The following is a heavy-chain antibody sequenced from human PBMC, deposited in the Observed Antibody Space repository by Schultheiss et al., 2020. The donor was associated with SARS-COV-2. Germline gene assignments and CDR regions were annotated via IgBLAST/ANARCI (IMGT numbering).Heavy chain of an antibody. CDR3: ARRLRLGELSSPFDY. D-gene: IGHD3-16*02. CDR2: IYPGDSDT. J-gene: IGHJ4*02. Sequence: GESLKISCKGSGYSFTSYWIGWVRQMPGKGLEWMGIIYPGDSDTRYSPSFQGQVTISADKSISTAYLQWSSLKASDTAMYYCARRLRLGELSSPFDYWGQGTLVTGSS. V-gene: IGHV5-51*01. CDR1: GYSFTSYW.